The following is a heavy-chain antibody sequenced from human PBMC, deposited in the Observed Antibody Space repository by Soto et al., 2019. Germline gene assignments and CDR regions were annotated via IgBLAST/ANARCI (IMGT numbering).Heavy chain of an antibody. CDR2: ISVGSTTI. CDR1: AFTFGTYA. D-gene: IGHD4-17*01. J-gene: IGHJ4*02. Sequence: EVQLSESGGGLVRPGGSLRLSCEGSAFTFGTYAMTWVRQAPGKGLEWLSAISVGSTTIKYADSVKGRFTISRDNSKNMLYLQMNSLRAEDTAIYYCAKDPNGDYRGEFDSWGQGTLVTVSS. CDR3: AKDPNGDYRGEFDS. V-gene: IGHV3-23*01.